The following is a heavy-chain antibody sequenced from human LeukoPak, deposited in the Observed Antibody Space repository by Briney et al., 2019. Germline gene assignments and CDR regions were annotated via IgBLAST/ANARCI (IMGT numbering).Heavy chain of an antibody. J-gene: IGHJ4*02. V-gene: IGHV4-39*07. CDR3: ARELAVAGYFDY. CDR1: GGSISSSSYY. CDR2: IYYSGST. D-gene: IGHD6-19*01. Sequence: SETLSLTCTVSGGSISSSSYYWGWIRQPPGKGLEWIGSIYYSGSTYYNPSLKSRVTISVDTSKNQFSLKLSSVTAADTAVYYCARELAVAGYFDYWGQGTLVTVSS.